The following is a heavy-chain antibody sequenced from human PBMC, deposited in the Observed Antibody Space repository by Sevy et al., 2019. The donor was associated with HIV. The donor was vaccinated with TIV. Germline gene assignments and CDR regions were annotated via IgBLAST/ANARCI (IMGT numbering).Heavy chain of an antibody. CDR2: MNSGDSFM. CDR1: GFTFSASN. V-gene: IGHV3-11*01. Sequence: GGSLGFPCPPSGFTFSASNWSWIRQSPGKGREGVSYMNSGDSFMFNADSVKARFTISRDNAKNSLYLQMNSLRVEDTAIYYCARERESSPRYYHDNSGYYPDYWGQGTLVTVSS. D-gene: IGHD3-22*01. CDR3: ARERESSPRYYHDNSGYYPDY. J-gene: IGHJ4*02.